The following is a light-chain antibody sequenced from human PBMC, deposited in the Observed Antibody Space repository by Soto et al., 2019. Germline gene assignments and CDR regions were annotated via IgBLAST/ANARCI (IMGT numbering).Light chain of an antibody. CDR1: QSVSSN. J-gene: IGKJ1*01. CDR2: GAS. Sequence: EIVMTQSPATLSVSPGERATLSCRASQSVSSNLAWYQQKHGQAPRLLIYGASTRATGIPARFSGSGSGTEFTLTISSLQSEDFEVYYGHHRSNWRKTFGQGTKVDIK. V-gene: IGKV3-15*01. CDR3: HHRSNWRKT.